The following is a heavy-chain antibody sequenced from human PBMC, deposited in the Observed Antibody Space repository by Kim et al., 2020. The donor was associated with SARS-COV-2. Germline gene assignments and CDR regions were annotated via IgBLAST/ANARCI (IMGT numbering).Heavy chain of an antibody. V-gene: IGHV4-39*01. J-gene: IGHJ4*02. CDR3: ARPATNKTGTHPSWFDY. CDR2: IYYSGST. D-gene: IGHD1-1*01. CDR1: GGSISSSSYY. Sequence: SETLSLTCTVSGGSISSSSYYWGWIRQPPGKGLEWIGSIYYSGSTYYNPSLKSRVTISVDTSKNQFSLKLSSVTAADTAVYYCARPATNKTGTHPSWFDYWGQGTLVTVSS.